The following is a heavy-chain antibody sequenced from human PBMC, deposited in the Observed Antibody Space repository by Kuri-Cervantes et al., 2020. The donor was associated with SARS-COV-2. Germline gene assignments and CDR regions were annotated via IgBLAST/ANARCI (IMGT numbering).Heavy chain of an antibody. Sequence: GGSLRLSCAASGFTFSSYEMNWVRQAPGKGLEWVSYISSSGSTIYYADSVKGRFTISRDNAKNSLYLQMNSLKTEDTAVYYCTTTEPLGSSWYLSDFDYWGQGTLVTVSS. J-gene: IGHJ4*02. D-gene: IGHD6-13*01. CDR3: TTTEPLGSSWYLSDFDY. V-gene: IGHV3-48*03. CDR1: GFTFSSYE. CDR2: ISSSGSTI.